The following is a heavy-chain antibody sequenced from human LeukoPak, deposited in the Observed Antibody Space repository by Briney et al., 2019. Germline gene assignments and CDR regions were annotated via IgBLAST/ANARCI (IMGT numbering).Heavy chain of an antibody. D-gene: IGHD3-10*01. Sequence: PSQTLSLTCTVSGGSISSGGYYWSWIRQPPGKGLEWIGEIYHSGSPNYNPSLKSRVTISVDTSKNQFSLKLSSVTAADTAVYYCARGGLWFLPHFDYWGQGTLVTVSS. V-gene: IGHV4-30-2*01. CDR1: GGSISSGGYY. J-gene: IGHJ4*02. CDR3: ARGGLWFLPHFDY. CDR2: IYHSGSP.